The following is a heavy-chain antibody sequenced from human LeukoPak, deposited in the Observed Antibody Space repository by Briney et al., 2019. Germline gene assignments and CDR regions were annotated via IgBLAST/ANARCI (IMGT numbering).Heavy chain of an antibody. V-gene: IGHV5-51*01. D-gene: IGHD6-19*01. CDR1: GYSFTSYW. CDR3: ARLPYSSGWYRYFQH. CDR2: IYPGDSDT. J-gene: IGHJ1*01. Sequence: GESLKISYKGSGYSFTSYWIGWVRQMPGKGLEWMGIIYPGDSDTRYSPSFQGQVTISADKSISTAYLQWSSLKASDTAMYYCARLPYSSGWYRYFQHWGQGTLVTVSS.